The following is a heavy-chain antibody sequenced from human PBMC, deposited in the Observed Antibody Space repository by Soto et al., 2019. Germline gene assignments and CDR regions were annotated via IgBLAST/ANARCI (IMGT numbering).Heavy chain of an antibody. Sequence: QVQLVQSGAEVKKPGASVKVSCKASGYTFTDYYMHWVRQAPGQGLEWMGMINTRGGSTDYAQNFRGRLTMAMDTSTGPVYMELSSLRSEDTAVYYCARPPFPVCINAVCYPCDYCGQGTPVTVSS. CDR1: GYTFTDYY. CDR3: ARPPFPVCINAVCYPCDY. V-gene: IGHV1-46*01. J-gene: IGHJ4*02. CDR2: INTRGGST. D-gene: IGHD2-8*01.